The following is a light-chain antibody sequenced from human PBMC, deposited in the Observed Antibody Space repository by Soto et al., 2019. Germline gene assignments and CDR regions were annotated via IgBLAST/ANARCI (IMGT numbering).Light chain of an antibody. CDR3: NSRASGTTYV. J-gene: IGLJ1*01. Sequence: QSVLTQPRSVSGSPGQSVTISCTGTSSDVGGYNYVSWYQQHPGKAPKLMIYDVSNRPSGISNRFSGSKSGNTASLTISGLQTEDEADYYCNSRASGTTYVFGTGTKVTVL. CDR1: SSDVGGYNY. CDR2: DVS. V-gene: IGLV2-11*01.